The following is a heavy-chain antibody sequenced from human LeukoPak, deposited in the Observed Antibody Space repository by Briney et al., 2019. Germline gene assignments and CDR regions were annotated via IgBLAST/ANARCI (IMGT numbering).Heavy chain of an antibody. CDR3: ARVISRDGYNCGLDH. Sequence: SETLSLTCTVSGGPISSGSYFWGWIRQPPGKGLEWIGSVFPSGTTYYNPSLKSRVTISADTSKNQFSLKLSSVTAADTAVYYCARVISRDGYNCGLDHWGQGTLVTVSS. J-gene: IGHJ4*02. V-gene: IGHV4-39*07. CDR2: VFPSGTT. D-gene: IGHD5-24*01. CDR1: GGPISSGSYF.